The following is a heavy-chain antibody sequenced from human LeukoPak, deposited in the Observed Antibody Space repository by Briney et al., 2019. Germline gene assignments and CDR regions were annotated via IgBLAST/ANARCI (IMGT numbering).Heavy chain of an antibody. V-gene: IGHV4-39*01. CDR1: GGSISSSSYY. J-gene: IGHJ6*03. D-gene: IGHD3-3*01. Sequence: SETLSLTCTVSGGSISSSSYYWGWIRQPPGKGLEWIGSIYYSGSTYYNPSLKSRVTISVDTSKNQFSLKLSSVTAADTAVYYCARIVRFLEWLKVRAYYYYMDVWGKGTTVTVSS. CDR3: ARIVRFLEWLKVRAYYYYMDV. CDR2: IYYSGST.